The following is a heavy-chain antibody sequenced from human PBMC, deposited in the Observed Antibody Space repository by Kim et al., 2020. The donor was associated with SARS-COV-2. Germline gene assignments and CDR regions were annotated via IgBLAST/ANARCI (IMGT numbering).Heavy chain of an antibody. D-gene: IGHD3-22*01. Sequence: SETLSLTCTVSGGSISSSSYYWGWIRQPPGKGLEWIGSIYYSGSTYYNPSLKSRVTISVDTSKNQFSLKLSSVTAADTAVYYCARQLGGKSSGYYPWYFDYWGQGTLVTVSS. CDR1: GGSISSSSYY. CDR3: ARQLGGKSSGYYPWYFDY. V-gene: IGHV4-39*01. J-gene: IGHJ4*02. CDR2: IYYSGST.